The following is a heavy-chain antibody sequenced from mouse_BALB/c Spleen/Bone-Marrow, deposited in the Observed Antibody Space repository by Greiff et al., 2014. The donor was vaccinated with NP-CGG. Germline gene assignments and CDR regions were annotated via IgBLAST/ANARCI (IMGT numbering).Heavy chain of an antibody. CDR1: GYTFTSYW. D-gene: IGHD1-1*01. Sequence: VHLVESGAELARPGASVKLSCKASGYTFTSYWMQWVKQRPGQGLEWIGAIYPGDGDTRNTQKFKGKATLTADKSSSTAYMQLSSLASEDSAVYYCARNYYYGSSWSAMDYWGQGTSVTVSP. J-gene: IGHJ4*01. CDR3: ARNYYYGSSWSAMDY. CDR2: IYPGDGDT. V-gene: IGHV1-87*01.